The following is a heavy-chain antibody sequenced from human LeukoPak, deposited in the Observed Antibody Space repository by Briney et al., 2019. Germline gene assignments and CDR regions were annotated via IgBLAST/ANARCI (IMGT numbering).Heavy chain of an antibody. CDR3: AKDRGYGTLTAYFDY. D-gene: IGHD3-9*01. J-gene: IGHJ4*02. V-gene: IGHV3-48*01. CDR2: IGVGSSSQ. Sequence: PGGSLRLSCAASGFTFSYYAMNWVRHSPGKGLEWISYIGVGSSSQYYGDSVKGRFTISRDDAKNLVYLQMNSLRAEDTAVYFCAKDRGYGTLTAYFDYWGQGTLVTVSS. CDR1: GFTFSYYA.